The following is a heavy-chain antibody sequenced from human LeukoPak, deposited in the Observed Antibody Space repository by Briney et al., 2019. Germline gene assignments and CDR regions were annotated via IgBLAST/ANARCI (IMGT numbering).Heavy chain of an antibody. V-gene: IGHV4-34*01. J-gene: IGHJ4*02. CDR1: GGSFSGYY. Sequence: SETLSLTCAVYGGSFSGYYWSWIRQPPGKGLEWIGEINHSGSTNYNPSLKSRVTISVDTSKNQFSLKVNSVTAADTAVYYCARGHSSVVTAIPYYFDYWGQGILVTVSS. CDR2: INHSGST. CDR3: ARGHSSVVTAIPYYFDY. D-gene: IGHD2-21*02.